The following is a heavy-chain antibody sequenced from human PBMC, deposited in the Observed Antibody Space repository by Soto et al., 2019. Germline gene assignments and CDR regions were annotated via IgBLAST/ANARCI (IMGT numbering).Heavy chain of an antibody. J-gene: IGHJ6*02. CDR1: GVTFSSYA. CDR2: TRCCDNST. V-gene: IGHV3-23*01. CDR3: AHMGV. Sequence: PSGTLTLTCAASGVTFSSYAMSWVRHAPGKGMEWVSATRCCDNSTYYADSVKGRFIISRDNSKNTLYLQLYSLTSEATAVHYFAHMGVWGHGTTVTVSS.